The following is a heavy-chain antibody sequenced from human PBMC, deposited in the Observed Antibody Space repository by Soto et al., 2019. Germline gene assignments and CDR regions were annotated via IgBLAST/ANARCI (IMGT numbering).Heavy chain of an antibody. J-gene: IGHJ4*02. Sequence: QVQLVQSGAEVKKPGASVKVSCKASGYTFNSYYIHWVRQSPGQGLEWMGWINPNSDVTGYAQSFQGRVTMTRDMSMTTAYMDLTRLRSDDTAVYYCVRVGLNRNYDFDFWGQGTLITVSS. V-gene: IGHV1-2*02. CDR1: GYTFNSYY. CDR2: INPNSDVT. CDR3: VRVGLNRNYDFDF. D-gene: IGHD3-16*01.